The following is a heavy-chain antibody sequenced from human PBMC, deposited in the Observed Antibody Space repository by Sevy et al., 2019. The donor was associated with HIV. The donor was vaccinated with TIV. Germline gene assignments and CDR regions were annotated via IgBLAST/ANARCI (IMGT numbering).Heavy chain of an antibody. J-gene: IGHJ5*02. CDR2: INPNSGGT. Sequence: ASVKVSCKASGYTFTGYYMHWVRQAPGQGLEWMGRINPNSGGTNYAQKFQGRVTMTRDMSISTAYMELSRLRSDDTAVYYCARGTAAYNWFDPWGQGTLVTVSS. CDR3: ARGTAAYNWFDP. V-gene: IGHV1-2*06. D-gene: IGHD6-25*01. CDR1: GYTFTGYY.